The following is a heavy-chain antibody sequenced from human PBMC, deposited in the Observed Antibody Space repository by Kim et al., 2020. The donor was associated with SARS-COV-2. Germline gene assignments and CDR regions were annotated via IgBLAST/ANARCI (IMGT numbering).Heavy chain of an antibody. CDR2: IYYSGST. V-gene: IGHV4-31*03. Sequence: SETLSLTCTVSGGSISSGGYYWSWIRQHPGKGLEWIGYIYYSGSTYYNPSLKSRVTISVDTSKNQFSLKLSSVTAADTAVYYCASAPRYCSSTSCYKGAFDYWGQGTLVTVSS. J-gene: IGHJ4*02. CDR3: ASAPRYCSSTSCYKGAFDY. CDR1: GGSISSGGYY. D-gene: IGHD2-2*01.